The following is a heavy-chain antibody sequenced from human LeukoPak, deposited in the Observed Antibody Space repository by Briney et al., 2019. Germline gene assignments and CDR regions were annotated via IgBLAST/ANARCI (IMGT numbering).Heavy chain of an antibody. CDR1: GFTFSSYG. Sequence: GGSLRLSCAASGFTFSSYGMHWVRQAPGKGLEWVAVISYDGSNKYYADSVKGRFTISRDNSKSTLYLQMNSLRAEDTAVYYCAKSPGYSSSWYWYYYGVDVWGQGTTVTVSS. J-gene: IGHJ6*02. D-gene: IGHD6-13*01. CDR3: AKSPGYSSSWYWYYYGVDV. CDR2: ISYDGSNK. V-gene: IGHV3-30*18.